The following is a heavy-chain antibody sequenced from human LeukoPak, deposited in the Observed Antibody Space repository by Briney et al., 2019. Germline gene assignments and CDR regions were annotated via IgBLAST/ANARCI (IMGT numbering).Heavy chain of an antibody. CDR3: TRYNNDHFDY. CDR2: IAYDGSRA. J-gene: IGHJ4*02. D-gene: IGHD1-14*01. Sequence: GGSLRLSCAGSGFTFGGCGMHWFRQTPGKGLEWVAVIAYDGSRAFYADSVKGRFTISRDNSKNTMSVQMDDLRAEDTAVYYCTRYNNDHFDYWGQGTLVTVSS. V-gene: IGHV3-33*01. CDR1: GFTFGGCG.